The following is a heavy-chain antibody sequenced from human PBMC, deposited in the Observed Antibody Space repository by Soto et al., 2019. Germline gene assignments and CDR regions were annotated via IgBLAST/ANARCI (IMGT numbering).Heavy chain of an antibody. CDR1: GFTFSSYG. D-gene: IGHD3-22*01. V-gene: IGHV3-23*01. CDR2: ISNSGSEI. J-gene: IGHJ4*02. CDR3: ARALRDYYDSSGYSAALRD. Sequence: PGGSLILSCAASGFTFSSYGMSWVRQAPGKGLEWVSSISNSGSEIFYAASVKGRFTISRDNSKNTLYLQMNSLRAEDTAVYYCARALRDYYDSSGYSAALRDWGQGTLVTVSS.